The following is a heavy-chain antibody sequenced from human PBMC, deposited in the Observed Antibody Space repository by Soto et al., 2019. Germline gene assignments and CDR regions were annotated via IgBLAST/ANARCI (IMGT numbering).Heavy chain of an antibody. CDR2: VSRDGSST. CDR1: GLTFSNYW. CDR3: ARESSGDSSYLDY. D-gene: IGHD5-12*01. J-gene: IGHJ4*02. V-gene: IGHV3-74*01. Sequence: PGGSLRLSCAGSGLTFSNYWIHWVRQAPGKGLAWVSRVSRDGSSTTYADAVKGRFTISRDFAKNTVYLQMNSLRAEDTAVYYCARESSGDSSYLDYWGLGTLVTVSS.